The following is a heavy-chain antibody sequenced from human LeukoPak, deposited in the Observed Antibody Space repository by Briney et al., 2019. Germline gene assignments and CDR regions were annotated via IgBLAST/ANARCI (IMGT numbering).Heavy chain of an antibody. V-gene: IGHV4-39*07. Sequence: PGGSLRLSCAASGFTFSSYAMSWVRQAPGKGLEWIGSIYYSGSTYYNPSLKSRVTISVDKSKTQFSLKLSSVTAADTAVYYCARDKWEPRYAFDIWGQGTMVTVSS. CDR1: GFTFSSYA. CDR3: ARDKWEPRYAFDI. D-gene: IGHD1-26*01. CDR2: IYYSGST. J-gene: IGHJ3*02.